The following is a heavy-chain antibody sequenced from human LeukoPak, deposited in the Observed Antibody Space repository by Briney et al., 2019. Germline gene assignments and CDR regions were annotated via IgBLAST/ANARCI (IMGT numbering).Heavy chain of an antibody. CDR2: GST. D-gene: IGHD6-6*01. Sequence: GSTNYNPSLKSRVTISVDKSKNQFSLKLSSVTAADTAVYYCARLEYSSSLTYYYYMDVWGKGTTVTVSS. J-gene: IGHJ6*03. V-gene: IGHV4-4*02. CDR3: ARLEYSSSLTYYYYMDV.